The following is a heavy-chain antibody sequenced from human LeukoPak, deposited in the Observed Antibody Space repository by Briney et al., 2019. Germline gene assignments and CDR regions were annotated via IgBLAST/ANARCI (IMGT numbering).Heavy chain of an antibody. D-gene: IGHD3-3*01. J-gene: IGHJ6*03. CDR2: IWYGGSNK. CDR3: AKEGGAPYYDFWSGSSDYYYYMDV. CDR1: GFTFSSYG. Sequence: GGSLRLSCAASGFTFSSYGMHWVRQAPGKGLEWVAVIWYGGSNKYYADSVKGRFTISRDNSKNTLYLQMNSLRAEDTAVYYCAKEGGAPYYDFWSGSSDYYYYMDVWGKGTTVTVSS. V-gene: IGHV3-30*02.